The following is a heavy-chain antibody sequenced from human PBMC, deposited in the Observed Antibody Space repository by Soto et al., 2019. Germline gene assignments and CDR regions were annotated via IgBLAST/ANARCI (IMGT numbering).Heavy chain of an antibody. D-gene: IGHD6-6*01. V-gene: IGHV4-34*01. CDR3: ARGGEQLGNWFDP. CDR2: INHSGST. Sequence: SETLSLTCAVYGGSFSGYYWSLIRQPPGKGLEWIGEINHSGSTNYNPSLKSRVTISVDTSKNQFSLKLSSVTAADTAVYYCARGGEQLGNWFDPWGQGTLVTVSS. CDR1: GGSFSGYY. J-gene: IGHJ5*02.